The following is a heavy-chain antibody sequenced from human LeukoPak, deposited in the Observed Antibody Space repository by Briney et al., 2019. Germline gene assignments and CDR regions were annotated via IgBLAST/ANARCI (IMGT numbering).Heavy chain of an antibody. J-gene: IGHJ3*02. CDR3: ARHGWYSSSDDAFDI. V-gene: IGHV4-39*01. Sequence: PSETLSLTCTVSGGSISSSSYYWGWIRQPPGKGLEWIGSIYYSGSTYYNPSLESRVTISVDTSKNQFSLKLSSVTAADTAVYYCARHGWYSSSDDAFDIWGQGTMVTVSS. CDR1: GGSISSSSYY. D-gene: IGHD6-13*01. CDR2: IYYSGST.